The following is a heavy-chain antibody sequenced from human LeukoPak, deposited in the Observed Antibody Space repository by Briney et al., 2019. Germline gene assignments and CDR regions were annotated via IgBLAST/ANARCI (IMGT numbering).Heavy chain of an antibody. CDR3: ARERSDGVSASVDY. CDR2: INHSGST. V-gene: IGHV4-34*01. J-gene: IGHJ4*02. CDR1: GGSFSGYY. Sequence: SETLSLTCAVYGGSFSGYYWSWIRQPPGKGLEWVGEINHSGSTNYNPSLKSRVTISVDTSKNQFSLKLSSVTAADTAVYYCARERSDGVSASVDYWGQGTLVTVSS. D-gene: IGHD2-21*01.